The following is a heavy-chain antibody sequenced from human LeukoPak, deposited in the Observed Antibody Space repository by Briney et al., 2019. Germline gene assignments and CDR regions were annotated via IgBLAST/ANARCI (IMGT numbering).Heavy chain of an antibody. CDR2: IYYSGST. CDR1: GGSISSYY. J-gene: IGHJ4*02. CDR3: ARDRAGGGLLWFGELLSPKNAYFDY. Sequence: PSETLSLTCTVSGGSISSYYWSWIRQPPGKGLEWIGYIYYSGSTNYNPSLKSRVTISVDTSKNQFSLKLSSVTAADTAVYYCARDRAGGGLLWFGELLSPKNAYFDYWGQGTLVTVSS. V-gene: IGHV4-59*12. D-gene: IGHD3-10*01.